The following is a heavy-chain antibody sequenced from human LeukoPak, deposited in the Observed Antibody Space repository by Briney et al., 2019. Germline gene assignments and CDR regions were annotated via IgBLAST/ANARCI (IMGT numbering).Heavy chain of an antibody. CDR1: GGSFSGYY. V-gene: IGHV4-4*09. Sequence: SETLSLTCAVYGGSFSGYYWSWIRQPPGKGLEWIGYIYTSGSTNYNPSLKSRVTISVDTSKNQFSLKLSSVTAADTAVYYCASGYCSGGSCYYTNNYWGQGTLVTVSS. D-gene: IGHD2-15*01. CDR3: ASGYCSGGSCYYTNNY. J-gene: IGHJ4*02. CDR2: IYTSGST.